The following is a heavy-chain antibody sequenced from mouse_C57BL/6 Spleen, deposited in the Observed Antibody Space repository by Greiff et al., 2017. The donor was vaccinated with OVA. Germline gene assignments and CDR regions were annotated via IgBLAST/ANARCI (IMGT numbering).Heavy chain of an antibody. CDR2: INYDGSST. V-gene: IGHV5-16*01. J-gene: IGHJ1*03. CDR3: AREKTVVAHWYFDV. Sequence: EVKVVESEGGLVQPGSSMKLSCTASGFTFSDYYMAWVRQVPEKGLEWVANINYDGSSTYYLDSLKSRFIISRDNAKNILYLQMRSLKSEDTATYYCAREKTVVAHWYFDVWGTGTTVTVSS. D-gene: IGHD1-1*01. CDR1: GFTFSDYY.